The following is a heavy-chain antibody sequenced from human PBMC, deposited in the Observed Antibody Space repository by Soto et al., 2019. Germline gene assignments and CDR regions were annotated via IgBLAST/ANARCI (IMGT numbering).Heavy chain of an antibody. Sequence: ASVKVSCKASGYTFTGYYMHWVRQAPGQGLEWMGWINPNSGGTNYAQKFQGWVTMTRDTSISTAYMELSRLRSDDTAVYYCARDVYSMITFGGVIGSPGAFDIWGKGTMVTVSS. CDR1: GYTFTGYY. V-gene: IGHV1-2*04. J-gene: IGHJ3*02. CDR3: ARDVYSMITFGGVIGSPGAFDI. CDR2: INPNSGGT. D-gene: IGHD3-16*02.